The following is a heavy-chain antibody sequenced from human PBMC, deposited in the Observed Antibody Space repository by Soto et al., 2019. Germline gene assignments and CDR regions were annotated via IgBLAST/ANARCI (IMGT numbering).Heavy chain of an antibody. CDR3: ARHRNYDILTGHPDY. J-gene: IGHJ4*02. CDR2: ISAYNGNT. D-gene: IGHD3-9*01. CDR1: GYTFTSYG. V-gene: IGHV1-18*01. Sequence: ASVKVSCKASGYTFTSYGISWVRQAPGQGLEWMGWISAYNGNTNYAQKLQGRVTMTTDTSTSTAYMELRSLRSDDTAMYYCARHRNYDILTGHPDYWGQGTPVTVSS.